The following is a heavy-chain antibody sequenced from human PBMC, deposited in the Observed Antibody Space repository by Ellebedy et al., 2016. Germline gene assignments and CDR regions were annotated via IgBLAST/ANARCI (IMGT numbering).Heavy chain of an antibody. CDR1: INSFRSYA. CDR3: VTRHNGGFDI. V-gene: IGHV3-53*01. J-gene: IGHJ3*02. D-gene: IGHD4-23*01. Sequence: GESLKISXVASINSFRSYAMNWVRQAPGKGLEWVSVIYTSGATYYADSVKGRFTISRDNSKKTLFLQMTSLGAEDTAVYYCVTRHNGGFDIWGQGTMVTVSS. CDR2: IYTSGAT.